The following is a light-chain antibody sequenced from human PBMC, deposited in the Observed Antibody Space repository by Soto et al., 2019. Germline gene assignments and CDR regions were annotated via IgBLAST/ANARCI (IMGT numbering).Light chain of an antibody. CDR2: GAF. V-gene: IGKV3-20*01. CDR1: QSVSGDY. J-gene: IGKJ2*01. CDR3: QQYSTPPYA. Sequence: EIVLTQSPGILSLSPGERATLSCRASQSVSGDYFSWYRQKPGQAPWLLIYGAFNRATGIPDRFSGSGSGTDFTLTISRLEPEDFAVYYCQQYSTPPYAFGQGTKLEI.